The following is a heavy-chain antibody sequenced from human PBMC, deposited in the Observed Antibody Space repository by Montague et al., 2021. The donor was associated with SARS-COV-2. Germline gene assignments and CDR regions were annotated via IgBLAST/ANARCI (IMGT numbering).Heavy chain of an antibody. J-gene: IGHJ6*02. CDR3: ARSGQPAGNYAPLAYYGLDA. CDR2: IDWDDDK. CDR1: GFSLTTSAMC. Sequence: PALVKPTKTLTLTCTLSGFSLTTSAMCVSWIRQPPGKAPEWLARIDWDDDKHYNASLKTRLTISKDTSKSHVVLTMTNMDPVDTGTYYCARSGQPAGNYAPLAYYGLDAWGQGTTVTVSS. V-gene: IGHV2-70*11. D-gene: IGHD1-26*01.